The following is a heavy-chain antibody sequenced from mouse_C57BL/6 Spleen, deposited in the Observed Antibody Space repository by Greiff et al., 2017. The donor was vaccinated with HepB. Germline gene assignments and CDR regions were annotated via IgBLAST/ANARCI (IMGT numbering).Heavy chain of an antibody. CDR3: ARSDYYGSSYQYYFDY. Sequence: EVMLVESGGGLVQPGGSLSLSCAASGFTFTDYYMSWVRQPPGKALEWLGFIRNKANGYTTEYSASVKGRFTISRDNSQSILYLQMNALRAEDSATYYCARSDYYGSSYQYYFDYWGQGTTLTVSS. J-gene: IGHJ2*01. CDR2: IRNKANGYTT. CDR1: GFTFTDYY. V-gene: IGHV7-3*01. D-gene: IGHD1-1*01.